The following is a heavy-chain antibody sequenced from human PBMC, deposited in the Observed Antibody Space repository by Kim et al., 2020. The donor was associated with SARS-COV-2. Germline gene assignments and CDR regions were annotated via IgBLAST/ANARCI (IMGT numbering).Heavy chain of an antibody. CDR2: IYPDTSST. CDR1: GYGFSGYW. V-gene: IGHV5-51*01. J-gene: IGHJ5*02. D-gene: IGHD5-18*01. Sequence: GESLKISCKTSGYGFSGYWIAWVRQMPGKGLEWMGIIYPDTSSTTYSPSLQGQITMSADKSIDTAYLQWSSLTASDSAMYFCARLNGYGASSPSHWFDPWRQGTLVTVSS. CDR3: ARLNGYGASSPSHWFDP.